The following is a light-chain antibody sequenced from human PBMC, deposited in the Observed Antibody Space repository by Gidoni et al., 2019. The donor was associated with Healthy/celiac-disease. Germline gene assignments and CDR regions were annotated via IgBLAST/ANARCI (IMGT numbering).Light chain of an antibody. J-gene: IGKJ4*01. Sequence: EVVLTQSPATLSFSPGERVTLSGRASQSISSYLAWYQQKPGQAPRLLIYDASNRATGIPARFSGSGSGTDFTLTISCLEPEDFAVYDCQQRSNWPRTFGGGTKVEIK. V-gene: IGKV3-11*01. CDR3: QQRSNWPRT. CDR1: QSISSY. CDR2: DAS.